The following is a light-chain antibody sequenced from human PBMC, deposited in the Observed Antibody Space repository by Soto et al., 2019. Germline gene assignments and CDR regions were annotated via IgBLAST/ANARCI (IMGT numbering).Light chain of an antibody. CDR1: RSISTY. J-gene: IGKJ1*01. CDR3: QQYNDYLWT. Sequence: DIQMTQSPSSLSASVGDRVTITCRASRSISTYLNWYHQKPGKAPKLLIDAASSLQSGVPSRFTGSGSGTDFTLTISSLQTEDFATYYCQQYNDYLWTFGQGTKV. V-gene: IGKV1-39*01. CDR2: AAS.